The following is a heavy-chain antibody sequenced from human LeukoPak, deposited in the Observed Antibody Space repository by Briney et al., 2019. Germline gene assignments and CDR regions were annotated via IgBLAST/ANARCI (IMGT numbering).Heavy chain of an antibody. J-gene: IGHJ2*01. CDR1: GGSFSGYY. Sequence: PSETLSLTCAVYGGSFSGYYWSWIRQPPGKWLEWIGEINHSGSTNYNPSLKSRVTISVDTSKNQFSLKLSSVTAADTAVYYCARGRMLWLPPSGVWYFDLWGRGTLVTVSS. D-gene: IGHD5-18*01. V-gene: IGHV4-34*01. CDR3: ARGRMLWLPPSGVWYFDL. CDR2: INHSGST.